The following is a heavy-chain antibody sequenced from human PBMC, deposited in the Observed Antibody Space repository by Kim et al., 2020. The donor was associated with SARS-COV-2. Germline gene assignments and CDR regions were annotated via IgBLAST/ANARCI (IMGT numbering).Heavy chain of an antibody. J-gene: IGHJ5*02. CDR1: GCSISSGDYY. V-gene: IGHV4-31*03. CDR3: ARQPAYDSATYYGWFDP. D-gene: IGHD3-10*01. Sequence: SETLSLTCTVSGCSISSGDYYWSWIRQHPEKGPEWIGYAFYTGGTYYNPSLRSRVIISVDTYKNQFSLDLTSVTAADTAVYFCARQPAYDSATYYGWFDP. CDR2: AFYTGGT.